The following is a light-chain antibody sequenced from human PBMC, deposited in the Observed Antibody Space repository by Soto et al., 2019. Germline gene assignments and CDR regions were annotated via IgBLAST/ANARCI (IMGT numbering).Light chain of an antibody. CDR2: AVS. CDR1: SSDVGDFNY. V-gene: IGLV2-14*01. CDR3: SSYTGNYTYV. Sequence: QSALTQPASVSGSPGQSITISCTETSSDVGDFNYLSWYQQTPGKAPKLMIFAVSNRPSGVSTRYSGSKSGNTASLTISGLQAEDEDDYYCSSYTGNYTYVFGTGTKVTVL. J-gene: IGLJ1*01.